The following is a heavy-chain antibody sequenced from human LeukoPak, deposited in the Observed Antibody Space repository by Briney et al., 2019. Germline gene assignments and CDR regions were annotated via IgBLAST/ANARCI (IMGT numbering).Heavy chain of an antibody. D-gene: IGHD3-22*01. Sequence: ASVNVSCKSSGYTFTSYGIIWVRQAPGQGLEWMGWISAYNGNTNYAQKLQGRVTMTTDTCTSTAYMELRSLRSDDTAVYYCARDLDYYDSSGYPRGDYWGQGTLVTVSS. CDR3: ARDLDYYDSSGYPRGDY. J-gene: IGHJ4*02. CDR2: ISAYNGNT. V-gene: IGHV1-18*01. CDR1: GYTFTSYG.